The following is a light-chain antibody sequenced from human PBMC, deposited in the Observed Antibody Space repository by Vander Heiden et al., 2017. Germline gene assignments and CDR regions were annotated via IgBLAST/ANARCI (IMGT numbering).Light chain of an antibody. CDR3: VLYMGSGISV. Sequence: QTVVTQEPSFSVSPGGTVTHTCGLTSGSVSTSHYPRWYQQTPGQPPRTVIYRTNTRSFGVPDRISGSILRNKAALTSTGAQADDESDYYCVLYMGSGISVFGGGTKLTVL. V-gene: IGLV8-61*01. J-gene: IGLJ3*02. CDR1: SGSVSTSHY. CDR2: RTN.